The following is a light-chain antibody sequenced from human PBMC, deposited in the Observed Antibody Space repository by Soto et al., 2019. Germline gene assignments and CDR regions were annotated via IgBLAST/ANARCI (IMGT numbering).Light chain of an antibody. CDR1: SSDVGSFNY. Sequence: QSALTQPASVSGSLGQSITIYCTGTSSDVGSFNYVSWYRQSPTKAPELIIYEVTNRPSGVSNRFSGSKSGNTASLTISGLQAEDEADYYCSSYIPNSVIFGGGTKLTVL. CDR3: SSYIPNSVI. CDR2: EVT. V-gene: IGLV2-14*01. J-gene: IGLJ2*01.